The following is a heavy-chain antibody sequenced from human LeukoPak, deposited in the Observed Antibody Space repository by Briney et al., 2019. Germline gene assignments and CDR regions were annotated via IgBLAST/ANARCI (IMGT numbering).Heavy chain of an antibody. D-gene: IGHD6-13*01. CDR1: GYTFTSYD. CDR2: MNPNSGNT. J-gene: IGHJ6*02. Sequence: ASVKVSCKASGYTFTSYDINWVRQATGQGLEWMGWMNPNSGNTGYAQKFQGRVTMTRNTSISTAYMELSSLRSEDTAVYYCARAPPAYSNYYYYGVDVWGQGTTVTVSS. V-gene: IGHV1-8*01. CDR3: ARAPPAYSNYYYYGVDV.